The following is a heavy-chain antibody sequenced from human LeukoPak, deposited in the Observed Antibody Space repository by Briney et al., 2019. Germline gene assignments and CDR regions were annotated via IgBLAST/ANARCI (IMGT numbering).Heavy chain of an antibody. D-gene: IGHD5-12*01. CDR1: GGSISSYY. V-gene: IGHV4-59*01. J-gene: IGHJ4*02. CDR3: ARAGGYDYEGNFDY. Sequence: PSETLSLTCTVSGGSISSYYWNWIRQPPGKGLEWIGYIYYSGSTNYNPSLKSRVTISVDTSKNQFSLKLSSVTAADTAVYYCARAGGYDYEGNFDYWGQGTLVTVSS. CDR2: IYYSGST.